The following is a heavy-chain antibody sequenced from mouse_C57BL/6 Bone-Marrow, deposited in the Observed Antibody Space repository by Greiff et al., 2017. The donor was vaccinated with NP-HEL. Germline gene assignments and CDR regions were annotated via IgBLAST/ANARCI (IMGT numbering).Heavy chain of an antibody. J-gene: IGHJ2*01. Sequence: LQESGAELARPGASVKLSCKASGYTFTSYGISWVKQRTGQGLEWIGEIYPRSGNTYYNEKFKGKATLTADKSSSTAYMALRSLTSEDSAVYFCAREMDYFDYWGQGTTLTVSS. CDR1: GYTFTSYG. CDR2: IYPRSGNT. CDR3: AREMDYFDY. V-gene: IGHV1-81*01.